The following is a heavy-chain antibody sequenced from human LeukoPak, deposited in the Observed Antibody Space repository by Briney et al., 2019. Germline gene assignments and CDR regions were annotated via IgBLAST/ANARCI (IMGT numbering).Heavy chain of an antibody. D-gene: IGHD3-10*01. J-gene: IGHJ4*02. CDR3: GRQGYTASYYFVAY. Sequence: PSETLSLTCSVSGVSINSYYWGWVRQPAGKGLEGIGRIYTTGTTNYSPSLKSRLSMSLATSKNQFSLTLTSVTAADTAVYYCGRQGYTASYYFVAYWSPATLVTVSS. CDR1: GVSINSYY. V-gene: IGHV4-4*07. CDR2: IYTTGTT.